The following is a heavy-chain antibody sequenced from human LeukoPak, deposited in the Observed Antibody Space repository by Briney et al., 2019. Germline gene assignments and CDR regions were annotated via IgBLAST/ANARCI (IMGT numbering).Heavy chain of an antibody. Sequence: SETLSLTCADYGGSFSGYYWSWIRQPPGKGLEWIGEINHSGSTNYNPSLKSRVTISVDTSKNQFSLKLSSVTAADTAVYYCARGEQQLGFDYWGQGTLVTVSS. CDR1: GGSFSGYY. CDR3: ARGEQQLGFDY. CDR2: INHSGST. V-gene: IGHV4-34*01. J-gene: IGHJ4*02. D-gene: IGHD6-13*01.